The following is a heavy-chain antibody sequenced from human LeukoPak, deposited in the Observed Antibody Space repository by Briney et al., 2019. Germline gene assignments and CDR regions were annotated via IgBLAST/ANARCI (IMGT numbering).Heavy chain of an antibody. CDR1: GYTFTGYY. CDR3: ARDQGCCFNFDY. V-gene: IGHV1-18*04. D-gene: IGHD2-15*01. Sequence: ASVKVSCKASGYTFTGYYMHWVRQAPGQGLEWMGWISAYNGNTNYAQKLQGRVTMTTDTSTSTAYMELRSLRSDVTAVYYCARDQGCCFNFDYWGQGTLVTVSS. CDR2: ISAYNGNT. J-gene: IGHJ4*02.